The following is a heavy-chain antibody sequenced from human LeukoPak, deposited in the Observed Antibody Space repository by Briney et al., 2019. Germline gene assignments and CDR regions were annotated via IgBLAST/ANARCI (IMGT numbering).Heavy chain of an antibody. CDR1: GYTFTSYA. V-gene: IGHV1-3*01. CDR2: IDADNGNT. D-gene: IGHD2-2*01. CDR3: ARVVGVVPAANWFDP. Sequence: GASVKVSCKASGYTFTSYAIHWVRQAPGQRLEWMGWIDADNGNTKYSQKFQGRVTITRDTSASTAYMELSSLTSEDTAVYYCARVVGVVPAANWFDPWGQGTLVTVSS. J-gene: IGHJ5*02.